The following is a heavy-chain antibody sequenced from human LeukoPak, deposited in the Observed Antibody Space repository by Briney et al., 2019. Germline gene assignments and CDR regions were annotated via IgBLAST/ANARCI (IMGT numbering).Heavy chain of an antibody. J-gene: IGHJ4*02. Sequence: PSETLSLTCTVSGGSISTFSWSWIRQFPGKGLEWIGSIYIKSTNYNPSLKSRVARSVDTSKNQFSLRLDSVTTADTAVYYCARDTTVASGMQYWGQGTLVTVSS. D-gene: IGHD6-19*01. V-gene: IGHV4-59*01. CDR3: ARDTTVASGMQY. CDR1: GGSISTFS. CDR2: IYIKST.